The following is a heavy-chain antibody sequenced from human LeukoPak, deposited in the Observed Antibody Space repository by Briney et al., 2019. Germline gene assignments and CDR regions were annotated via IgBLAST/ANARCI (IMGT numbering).Heavy chain of an antibody. CDR1: GFTFSTYA. D-gene: IGHD2-21*01. CDR3: ARGPQLGKSGWHIEGDYFDY. Sequence: GRSLRLSCAASGFTFSTYAMHWVRQAPGKGLEWAAVISYDGNNKDYGDSVKGRFTISRDNSKNTLYLEMNSLIPEDTAVYYCARGPQLGKSGWHIEGDYFDYWGQGTLVTVSS. CDR2: ISYDGNNK. J-gene: IGHJ4*02. V-gene: IGHV3-30-3*01.